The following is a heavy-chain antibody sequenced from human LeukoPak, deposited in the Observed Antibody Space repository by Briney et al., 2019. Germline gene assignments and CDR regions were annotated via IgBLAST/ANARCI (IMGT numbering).Heavy chain of an antibody. D-gene: IGHD3-3*01. V-gene: IGHV3-49*03. CDR2: IRSKAYGGTT. J-gene: IGHJ4*02. CDR1: GFTFGDYA. Sequence: GGSLRLSCTASGFTFGDYAMSWFRQAPGKGLEWVGFIRSKAYGGTTEYAASVKGRFTISRDNAKNSLYLQMNSLRAEDTAVYYCASLSLYDFWSGYYRDHFDYWGQGTLVTVSS. CDR3: ASLSLYDFWSGYYRDHFDY.